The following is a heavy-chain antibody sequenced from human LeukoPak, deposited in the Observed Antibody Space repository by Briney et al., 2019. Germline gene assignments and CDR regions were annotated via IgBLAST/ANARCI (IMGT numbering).Heavy chain of an antibody. D-gene: IGHD6-13*01. CDR3: VAAAGIGYYYGMDV. J-gene: IGHJ6*02. CDR2: IYVGGST. CDR1: GFTVSSNY. V-gene: IGHV3-66*01. Sequence: TGGSLRLSCAASGFTVSSNYMTCVRHAPGKGVECVSLIYVGGSTHYADSLKGRFTISTDNSENTLYLQMNSMRAEDTAVYYCVAAAGIGYYYGMDVWGQGTTVTVSS.